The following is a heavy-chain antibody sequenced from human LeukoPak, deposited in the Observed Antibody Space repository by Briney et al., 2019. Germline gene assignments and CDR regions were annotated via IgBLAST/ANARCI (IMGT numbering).Heavy chain of an antibody. CDR3: ARGSVSIFGVVIGAFDI. CDR1: GYTFTSYG. D-gene: IGHD3-3*01. CDR2: ISAYNGNT. J-gene: IGHJ3*02. V-gene: IGHV1-18*01. Sequence: ASVKVSCKASGYTFTSYGISWVRQAPGQGLEWMGWISAYNGNTNYAQKLQGRVTMTTDTSTGTAYIELRSLRSDDTAVYYCARGSVSIFGVVIGAFDIWGQGTMVTVSS.